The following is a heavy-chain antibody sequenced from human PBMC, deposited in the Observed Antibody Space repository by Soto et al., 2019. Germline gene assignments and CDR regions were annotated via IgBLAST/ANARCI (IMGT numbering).Heavy chain of an antibody. CDR3: ARPRTTETSSLAY. CDR1: GESFSGYY. Sequence: QVQLQQWGAGLLKPSETPSLTCAVYGESFSGYYWTWIRQPPGKGLEWIGEINHSGSTKYNPSLKSRVTISVDTSKNQFSLKLRSVTAADTAVFYCARPRTTETSSLAYWGQGTLVTVSS. V-gene: IGHV4-34*01. CDR2: INHSGST. D-gene: IGHD4-17*01. J-gene: IGHJ4*02.